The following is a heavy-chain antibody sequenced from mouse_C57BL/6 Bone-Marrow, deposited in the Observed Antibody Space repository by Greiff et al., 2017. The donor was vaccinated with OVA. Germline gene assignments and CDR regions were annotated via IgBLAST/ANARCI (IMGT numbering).Heavy chain of an antibody. V-gene: IGHV1-4*01. J-gene: IGHJ4*01. Sequence: VQLQQSGAELARPGASVKMSCKASGYTFTSYTMHWVKPRPGQGLEWIGYINPSSGYTKYNQKFKYKATLTADKSSSTAYMQLSSLTSEDSAVYYCARRSYGAMNYWGQGTSVTVSS. CDR2: INPSSGYT. CDR1: GYTFTSYT. D-gene: IGHD1-1*01. CDR3: ARRSYGAMNY.